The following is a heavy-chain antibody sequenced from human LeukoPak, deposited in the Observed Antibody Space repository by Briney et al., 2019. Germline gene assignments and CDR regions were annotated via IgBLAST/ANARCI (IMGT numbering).Heavy chain of an antibody. D-gene: IGHD2-2*01. J-gene: IGHJ4*02. CDR2: VGGSTGGT. CDR3: AKEAFAVVPAAKSDY. V-gene: IGHV3-23*01. CDR1: GFTFSSYA. Sequence: PGGSLRLSCAASGFTFSSYAMSWVRQAPGKGLEWVSAVGGSTGGTYYADSVKGRFTISRVNSKNTLYLQMNSLRAEDTAVYYCAKEAFAVVPAAKSDYWGQGTLVTVSP.